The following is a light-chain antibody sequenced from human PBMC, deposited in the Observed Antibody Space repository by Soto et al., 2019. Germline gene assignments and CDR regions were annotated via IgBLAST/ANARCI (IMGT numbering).Light chain of an antibody. Sequence: ETVLTQSPGTLSLSPGERATLSGRASQSVSSSYFAGYQQKPGQAPRLLLYGASSRATGIPYRFSGSGSGTNFTLTISRLETEDLALYYWQQYGSSTEITFGQVTRLELK. CDR2: GAS. J-gene: IGKJ5*01. V-gene: IGKV3-20*01. CDR1: QSVSSSY. CDR3: QQYGSSTEIT.